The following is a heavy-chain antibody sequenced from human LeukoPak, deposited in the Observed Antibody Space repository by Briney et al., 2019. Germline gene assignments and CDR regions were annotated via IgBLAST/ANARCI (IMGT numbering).Heavy chain of an antibody. V-gene: IGHV4-31*03. CDR2: IYYSGST. CDR3: ARAYADQTDYFDY. CDR1: GGSISSGGYY. J-gene: IGHJ4*02. Sequence: PSETLSLTCTVSGGSISSGGYYWSWIRQHPGKGLEWIGYIYYSGSTYYNPSLKSRVTISVDTSKNQFSLKLSSVTAADTAVYYCARAYADQTDYFDYWGXGTLVTVSS. D-gene: IGHD4-17*01.